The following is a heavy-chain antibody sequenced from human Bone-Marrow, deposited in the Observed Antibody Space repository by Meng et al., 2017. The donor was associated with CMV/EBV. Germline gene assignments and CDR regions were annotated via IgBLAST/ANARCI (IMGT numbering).Heavy chain of an antibody. J-gene: IGHJ3*01. V-gene: IGHV3-30*02. CDR3: AKDLTGDNAFDV. CDR2: IRYDGSNK. CDR1: GFTFSSYA. D-gene: IGHD1-26*01. Sequence: GGSLRLSCAASGFTFSSYAMSWVRQAPGKGLEWVSFIRYDGSNKYYADSVKGRFTISRDNSKNTLYLQMNSLRAEDTAVYYCAKDLTGDNAFDVWGQETMVTV.